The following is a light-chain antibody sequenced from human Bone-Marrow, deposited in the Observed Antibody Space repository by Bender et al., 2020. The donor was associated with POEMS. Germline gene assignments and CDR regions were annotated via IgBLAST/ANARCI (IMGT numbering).Light chain of an antibody. V-gene: IGLV2-14*02. J-gene: IGLJ3*02. CDR3: SSYTTSSTWV. CDR2: EVN. Sequence: QSALTQPASVSGSPGQSITISCTGTNSDVGKYNLVSWYQQHPGEPPKVIIYEVNKRPSGVSHRFSGSQSGNAASLTISGLQADDEADYYCSSYTTSSTWVFGGGTKLTVL. CDR1: NSDVGKYNL.